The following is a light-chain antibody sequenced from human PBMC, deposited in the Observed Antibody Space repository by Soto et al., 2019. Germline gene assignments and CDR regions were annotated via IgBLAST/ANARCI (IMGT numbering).Light chain of an antibody. V-gene: IGKV3-20*01. Sequence: ENVLTQSPGTLSLSPGERATLSCRASQGISSTYLAWYQQKPGQGPRLLIYGASSRATGIPDRFSGSGSGTDFTLSISRLESEDFAVYYCQQYGSSPPLTFGGGTKVDIK. CDR3: QQYGSSPPLT. CDR1: QGISSTY. CDR2: GAS. J-gene: IGKJ4*01.